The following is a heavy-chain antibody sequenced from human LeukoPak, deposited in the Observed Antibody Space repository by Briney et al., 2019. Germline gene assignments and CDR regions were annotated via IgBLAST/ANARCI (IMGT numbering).Heavy chain of an antibody. V-gene: IGHV4-39*07. Sequence: PSETLSLTCNVFGGSINDPNYYWGWIRQPPGKGLEWIGSIYYSGSTYYNPSLKSRVTISVDTSKNQFSLKLSSVTAADTAVYYCRGYDFWSPMDVWGKGTTVTVSS. J-gene: IGHJ6*03. CDR2: IYYSGST. CDR3: RGYDFWSPMDV. CDR1: GGSINDPNYY. D-gene: IGHD3-3*01.